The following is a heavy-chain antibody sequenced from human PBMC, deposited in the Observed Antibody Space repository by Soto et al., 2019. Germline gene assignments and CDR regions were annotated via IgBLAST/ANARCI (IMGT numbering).Heavy chain of an antibody. CDR3: VRGRILRLRFGDFDS. V-gene: IGHV4-34*01. Sequence: PSETLSLTCTVYGGSFTFSGYYWVWIRQRPGKGLELIGEINHIGTTKYNPSLESRVTISLDTSKNHFSLDLTSVTAADTAVYYCVRGRILRLRFGDFDSWGQGTLVTVSS. CDR2: INHIGTT. D-gene: IGHD5-12*01. J-gene: IGHJ4*02. CDR1: GGSFTFSGYY.